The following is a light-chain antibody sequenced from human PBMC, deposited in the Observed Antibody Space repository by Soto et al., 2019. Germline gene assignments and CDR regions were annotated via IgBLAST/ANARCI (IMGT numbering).Light chain of an antibody. CDR2: GVS. CDR1: QSVSSN. Sequence: EIVMTQSPATLSVSPGERATLSYRASQSVSSNLAWYQQKPGQAPRLLIYGVSTRATGIPARFSGSGSGTEFTLTISSLQSEDFAVYYCQQYNNWWTFGQGTKVEIK. J-gene: IGKJ1*01. V-gene: IGKV3-15*01. CDR3: QQYNNWWT.